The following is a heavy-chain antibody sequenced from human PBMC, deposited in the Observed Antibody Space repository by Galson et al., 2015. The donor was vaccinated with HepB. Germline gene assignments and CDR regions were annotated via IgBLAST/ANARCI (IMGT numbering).Heavy chain of an antibody. D-gene: IGHD4-23*01. V-gene: IGHV2-5*02. Sequence: PALVKPTQTLTLTCSLSGLSISASGEGVGWIRQPPGKALEWLSLIYWDDTKRYRPSLENRLTITKDTSKNQVVLTMTIMDPVDTGTYYCAKLGNSFFEYWGQGTPVTVSS. CDR1: GLSISASGEG. CDR2: IYWDDTK. CDR3: AKLGNSFFEY. J-gene: IGHJ4*02.